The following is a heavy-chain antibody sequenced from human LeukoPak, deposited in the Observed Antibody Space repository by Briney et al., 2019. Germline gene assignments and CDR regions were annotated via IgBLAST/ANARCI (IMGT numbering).Heavy chain of an antibody. V-gene: IGHV4-31*03. CDR1: GRSLKAGGYY. D-gene: IGHD2-8*01. CDR2: SYSTRST. Sequence: SETMSLTSTVSGRSLKAGGYYWTWIRQLPGKGVELIAYSYSTRSTNYYPSLKSRVTISLNTSNYRYSLALSSVTAADTAVYYCARIIGCRLYWGQGTLVTVSS. J-gene: IGHJ4*02. CDR3: ARIIGCRLY.